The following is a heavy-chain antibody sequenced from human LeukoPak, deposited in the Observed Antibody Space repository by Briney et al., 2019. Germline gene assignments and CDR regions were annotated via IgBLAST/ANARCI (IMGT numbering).Heavy chain of an antibody. V-gene: IGHV3-23*01. CDR1: GFTFSNYA. Sequence: PGGSLRLSCAASGFTFSNYAMSWVRQAPGKGLEWVSAISGNGAGTYCADCVKGRFTISRDNSKNTLYLQTNSLRAEDTAVYYCAKVTGVFWSRYPIDYWGQGTLVTVSS. J-gene: IGHJ4*02. CDR2: ISGNGAGT. D-gene: IGHD3-3*01. CDR3: AKVTGVFWSRYPIDY.